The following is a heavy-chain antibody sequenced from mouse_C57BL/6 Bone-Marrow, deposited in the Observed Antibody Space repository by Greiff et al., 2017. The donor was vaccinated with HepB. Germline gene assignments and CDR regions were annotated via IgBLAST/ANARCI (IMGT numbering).Heavy chain of an antibody. CDR3: ARQGYYYGYFDY. J-gene: IGHJ2*01. D-gene: IGHD1-1*01. Sequence: EVHLVESGGGLVQPGGSLKLSCAASGFTFSDYYMYWVRQTPEKRLEWVAYISNGGGSTYYPDTVKGRFTISRDNAKNTLYLQMSRLKSEDTAMYYCARQGYYYGYFDYWGQGTTLTVSS. CDR2: ISNGGGST. V-gene: IGHV5-12*01. CDR1: GFTFSDYY.